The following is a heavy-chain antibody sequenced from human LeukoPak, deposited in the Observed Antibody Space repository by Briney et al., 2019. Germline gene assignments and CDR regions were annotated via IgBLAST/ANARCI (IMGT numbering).Heavy chain of an antibody. Sequence: PGGSLRLSCAASGFTFSSYWMSWVRQAPGKGLEWVANIKQDGSEKYYVDSVKGRFTISRDNAKNSLYLQMNSLRAEDTAVYYCARVSPINDYGDYVEDYWGQGTLVTVSS. CDR2: IKQDGSEK. J-gene: IGHJ4*02. CDR1: GFTFSSYW. V-gene: IGHV3-7*01. D-gene: IGHD4-17*01. CDR3: ARVSPINDYGDYVEDY.